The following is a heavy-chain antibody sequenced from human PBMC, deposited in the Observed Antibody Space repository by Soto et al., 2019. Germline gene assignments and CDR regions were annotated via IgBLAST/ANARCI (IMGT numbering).Heavy chain of an antibody. V-gene: IGHV3-23*01. CDR3: ANWGKSGSDF. CDR2: ISGSAGSI. J-gene: IGHJ4*02. D-gene: IGHD3-16*01. Sequence: EVQLLQSGGGWVQPGGSLRLSCAASGFSFSNYAMSWVRQAPGKGLEWVPGISGSAGSIYYTDSMRGRFTISRDNSHNTLYLNMNNLRAEDTAIYYCANWGKSGSDFWGQGTLVTVSS. CDR1: GFSFSNYA.